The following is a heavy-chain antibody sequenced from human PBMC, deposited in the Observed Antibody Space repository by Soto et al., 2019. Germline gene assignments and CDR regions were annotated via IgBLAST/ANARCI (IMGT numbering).Heavy chain of an antibody. D-gene: IGHD6-6*01. CDR1: GGSISSYY. CDR2: IYYSGST. J-gene: IGHJ4*02. V-gene: IGHV4-59*01. Sequence: QVQLQESGPGLVKPSETLTLTCTVSGGSISSYYWSWIRQPPGKGLEWIGYIYYSGSTNYNPYLKSRVTMSVDTSKNPFSLKLSSVTAADTAVYYCARATGLGSQEARALGYWGQGTLVTVSS. CDR3: ARATGLGSQEARALGY.